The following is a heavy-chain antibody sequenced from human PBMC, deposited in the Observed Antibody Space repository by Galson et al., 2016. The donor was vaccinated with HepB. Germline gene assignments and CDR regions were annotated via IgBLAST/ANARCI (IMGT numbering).Heavy chain of an antibody. Sequence: TLSLTCTVSGVSVSSDSYYWSWIRQPPGKGLEWIGYIYHSGSTYYNPSLKSRVTISVDTSKNQFSLKLSSVTAADTAVYFCARDRSSGSGSFGYWGQGTLVTVSS. J-gene: IGHJ4*02. CDR2: IYHSGST. CDR1: GVSVSSDSYY. CDR3: ARDRSSGSGSFGY. V-gene: IGHV4-31*03. D-gene: IGHD3-10*01.